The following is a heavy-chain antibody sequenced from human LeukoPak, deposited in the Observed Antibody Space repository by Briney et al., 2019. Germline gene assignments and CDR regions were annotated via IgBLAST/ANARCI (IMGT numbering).Heavy chain of an antibody. CDR1: GFTFTSYW. Sequence: GESLQISCKGSGFTFTSYWIGWVRQMPGKGLEWMGIIYPGDSDTRYSPSFQGQVTISADKSISSAYLQWSSRKASDTAMYYCARREVTYCGGDCHSHFGYWGQGTPVTVSS. J-gene: IGHJ4*02. D-gene: IGHD2-21*02. CDR2: IYPGDSDT. CDR3: ARREVTYCGGDCHSHFGY. V-gene: IGHV5-51*01.